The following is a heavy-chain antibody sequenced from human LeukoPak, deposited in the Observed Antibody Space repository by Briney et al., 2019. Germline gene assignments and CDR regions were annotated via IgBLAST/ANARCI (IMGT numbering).Heavy chain of an antibody. Sequence: ASVKVSCKASGYTFTGYYMHWVRQAPGQGLEWMGWINPNSGGTNYAQKFQGRVTMTRDTSISTAYMELSRLRSDDTAVYYCARGAARPGYYYYYMDVWGKGTTVTVSS. CDR1: GYTFTGYY. J-gene: IGHJ6*03. CDR3: ARGAARPGYYYYYMDV. V-gene: IGHV1-2*02. D-gene: IGHD6-6*01. CDR2: INPNSGGT.